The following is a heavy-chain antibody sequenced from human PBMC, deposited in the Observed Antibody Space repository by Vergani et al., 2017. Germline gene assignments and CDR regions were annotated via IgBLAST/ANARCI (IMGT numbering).Heavy chain of an antibody. V-gene: IGHV3-7*01. J-gene: IGHJ5*02. D-gene: IGHD5-18*01. CDR3: ARSHHGYTYGGYISQFDH. Sequence: EVQLVASGGGLVQRGGSLRLSCEASGFTFSNLWMTWVRQAPGKGLEWVANIKYDGSKKNYVDSVKGRFTISRDNAKNSLYLQMNNLRVEDTAVYFCARSHHGYTYGGYISQFDHWGKGTQVTVSS. CDR2: IKYDGSKK. CDR1: GFTFSNLW.